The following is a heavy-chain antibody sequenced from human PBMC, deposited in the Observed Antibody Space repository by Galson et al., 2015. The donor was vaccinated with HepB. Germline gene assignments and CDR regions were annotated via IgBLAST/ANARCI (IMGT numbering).Heavy chain of an antibody. Sequence: SVKVSCKASGYTFTSYAMSWVRQAPGQGLEWLGWINTNTGNPTYAQGFTGRFVFSLDTSVSTAYLQISSLKAEDTAVYYCARALAERGYYYGMDVWGQGTTVTVS. V-gene: IGHV7-4-1*02. D-gene: IGHD2-15*01. CDR2: INTNTGNP. J-gene: IGHJ6*02. CDR3: ARALAERGYYYGMDV. CDR1: GYTFTSYA.